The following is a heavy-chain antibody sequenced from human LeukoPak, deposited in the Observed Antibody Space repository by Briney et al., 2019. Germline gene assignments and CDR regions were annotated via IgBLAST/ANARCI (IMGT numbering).Heavy chain of an antibody. D-gene: IGHD2-2*01. CDR2: INPNSGGT. Sequence: ASVKVSCKASGYTFTGYYMHWVRQAPGQGLEWMGWINPNSGGTNYAQKFQGRVTMTRDTSTSTVYMELSSLRSDDTAVYYCARVPPSAHQLLSSDYWGQGTLVSVSS. J-gene: IGHJ4*02. CDR1: GYTFTGYY. CDR3: ARVPPSAHQLLSSDY. V-gene: IGHV1-2*02.